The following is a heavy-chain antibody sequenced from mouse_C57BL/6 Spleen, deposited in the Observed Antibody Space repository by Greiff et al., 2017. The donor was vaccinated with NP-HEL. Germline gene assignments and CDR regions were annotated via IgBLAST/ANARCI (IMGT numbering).Heavy chain of an antibody. CDR2: ISYDGSN. Sequence: ESGPGLVKPSQSLSLTCSVTGYSITSGYYWNWIRQFPGNKLEWMGYISYDGSNNYNPSLKNRISITRDTSKNQFFLKLNSVTTEDTATYYCARDGGETYFDYWGQGTTLTVSS. CDR3: ARDGGETYFDY. V-gene: IGHV3-6*01. J-gene: IGHJ2*01. CDR1: GYSITSGYY.